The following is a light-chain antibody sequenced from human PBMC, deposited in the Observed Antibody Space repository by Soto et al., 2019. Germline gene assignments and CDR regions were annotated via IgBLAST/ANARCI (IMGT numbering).Light chain of an antibody. J-gene: IGKJ1*01. V-gene: IGKV1-6*01. CDR3: VQDYNYPQT. Sequence: AIQMTQSPSSLSASVGDRVTITCRASQGIRNDLGWYQQKPGKAPKLLIYAASSLQSGVPSRFSGSGSGTDFTLTINNLQPEDFATYYCVQDYNYPQTFGQGTQVDIK. CDR1: QGIRND. CDR2: AAS.